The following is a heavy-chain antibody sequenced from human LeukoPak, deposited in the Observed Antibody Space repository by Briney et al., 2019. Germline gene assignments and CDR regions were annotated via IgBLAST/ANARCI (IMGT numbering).Heavy chain of an antibody. D-gene: IGHD6-6*01. CDR3: ARGLAARGDY. CDR1: GGSFSGYY. Sequence: PSETLSLTCAVYGGSFSGYYWSWIRQPPGKGLEWIGEINHSGSTNYNPSLKSRVTISVDASKNQFSLKLSSVTAADTAVYYCARGLAARGDYWGQGAPVTVSS. V-gene: IGHV4-34*01. CDR2: INHSGST. J-gene: IGHJ4*02.